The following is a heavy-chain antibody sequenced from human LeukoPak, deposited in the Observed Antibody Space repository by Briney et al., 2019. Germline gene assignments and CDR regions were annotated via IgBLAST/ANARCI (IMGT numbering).Heavy chain of an antibody. Sequence: ASVKVSCKASGYTFTGYYMHWVRQAPGQGLEWMGWINPNSGGTNYAQKFQGRATMTRDTSISTAYMELSRLRSDDTAVYYCARDRPRGYSYGYDYWGQGTLVTVSS. CDR3: ARDRPRGYSYGYDY. V-gene: IGHV1-2*02. CDR2: INPNSGGT. D-gene: IGHD5-18*01. CDR1: GYTFTGYY. J-gene: IGHJ4*02.